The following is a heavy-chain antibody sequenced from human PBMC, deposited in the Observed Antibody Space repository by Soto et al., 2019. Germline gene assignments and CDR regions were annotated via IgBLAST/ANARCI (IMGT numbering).Heavy chain of an antibody. CDR3: ARDSRGVGYGDYTL. CDR1: GYTFTGYS. D-gene: IGHD4-17*01. J-gene: IGHJ4*02. V-gene: IGHV1-2*02. CDR2: INPNSGGT. Sequence: ASVKVSCKASGYTFTGYSMHWVRQAPGQGLEWMGWINPNSGGTNYAQKFQGRVTMTRDTSITTVYMELSRLRSDDTAVYYCARDSRGVGYGDYTLWGQGTLVTVSS.